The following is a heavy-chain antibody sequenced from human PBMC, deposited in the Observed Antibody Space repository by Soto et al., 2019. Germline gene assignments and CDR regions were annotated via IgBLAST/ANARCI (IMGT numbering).Heavy chain of an antibody. V-gene: IGHV1-2*04. CDR1: GYTFTSYG. D-gene: IGHD5-18*01. J-gene: IGHJ6*02. CDR2: INPNSGGT. Sequence: ASVNSSCKASGYTFTSYGISWLRQAPGQGLEGMGWINPNSGGTNYVQKFQGWVTMTRDTSISTAYRELSRLGPNLTAVYYCARDLLQYSYGYFHMVVWGQWTTVTVSS. CDR3: ARDLLQYSYGYFHMVV.